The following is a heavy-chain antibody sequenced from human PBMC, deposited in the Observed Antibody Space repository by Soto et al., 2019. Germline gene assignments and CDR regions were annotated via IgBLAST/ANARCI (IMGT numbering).Heavy chain of an antibody. V-gene: IGHV4-34*01. CDR1: GGSFSGYY. D-gene: IGHD3-3*01. CDR3: ARAPVAGLRFLEWLFPYGMDV. Sequence: SETLSLTCAAYGGSFSGYYWSGIRQPPGKGLEWIGEINHSGSSNYSPSLKSRVTISVDTSKNQFSLKLSPVTAADTAVYYCARAPVAGLRFLEWLFPYGMDVWGQGNTVT. CDR2: INHSGSS. J-gene: IGHJ6*02.